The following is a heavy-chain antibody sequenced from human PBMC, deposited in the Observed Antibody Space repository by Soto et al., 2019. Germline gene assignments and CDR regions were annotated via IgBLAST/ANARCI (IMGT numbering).Heavy chain of an antibody. V-gene: IGHV4-59*11. J-gene: IGHJ5*02. CDR2: IYYSGST. Sequence: PSETLSLTCTVSGGSISSHYWSWIRQPPGKGLEWIGYIYYSGSTNYNPSLKSRVTISVDTSKNQFSLKLSSVTAADTAVYYCARDHDYGDPNWFDPWGQGTLVTVSS. CDR1: GGSISSHY. D-gene: IGHD4-17*01. CDR3: ARDHDYGDPNWFDP.